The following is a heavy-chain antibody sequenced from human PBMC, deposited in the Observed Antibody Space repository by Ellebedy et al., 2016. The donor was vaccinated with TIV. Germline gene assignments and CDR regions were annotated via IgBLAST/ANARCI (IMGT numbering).Heavy chain of an antibody. J-gene: IGHJ4*02. D-gene: IGHD3-10*01. Sequence: GESLKISXKGSGYSFTNYWISWVRQMPGKGLEWMGRIDPSDSYTNYSPSFQGHVTISADKSISTAYLQWSSLKASDTAMYYCARQWITMVRGDYRVDFDYWGQGTLVTVSS. CDR3: ARQWITMVRGDYRVDFDY. CDR2: IDPSDSYT. V-gene: IGHV5-10-1*01. CDR1: GYSFTNYW.